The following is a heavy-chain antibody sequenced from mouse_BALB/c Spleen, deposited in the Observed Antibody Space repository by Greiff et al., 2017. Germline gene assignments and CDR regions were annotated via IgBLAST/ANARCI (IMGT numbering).Heavy chain of an antibody. CDR3: ARDLSIRRRDAMDY. D-gene: IGHD6-1*01. J-gene: IGHJ4*01. V-gene: IGHV2-9*02. CDR2: IWAGGST. Sequence: VQLQESGPGLVAPSQSLSITCTVSGFSLTSYGVHWVRQPPGKGLEWLGVIWAGGSTNYNSALMSRLSISKDNSKSQVFLKMNSLQTDDTAMYYCARDLSIRRRDAMDYWGQGTSVTVSS. CDR1: GFSLTSYG.